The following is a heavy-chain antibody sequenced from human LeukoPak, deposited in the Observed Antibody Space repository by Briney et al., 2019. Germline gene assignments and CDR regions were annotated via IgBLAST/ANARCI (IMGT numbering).Heavy chain of an antibody. D-gene: IGHD3-22*01. V-gene: IGHV3-9*01. CDR3: AKDQSPGVSDTSGYPY. CDR1: GFTFDDCA. J-gene: IGHJ4*02. Sequence: GGSLRLSCAAPGFTFDDCAVHWVRQAPGKGLEWVSGISWNSGSVGYADSVKGRFTISRDNAKNSLYLQMNSLRPEDTALYYCAKDQSPGVSDTSGYPYWGQGTLVTVSS. CDR2: ISWNSGSV.